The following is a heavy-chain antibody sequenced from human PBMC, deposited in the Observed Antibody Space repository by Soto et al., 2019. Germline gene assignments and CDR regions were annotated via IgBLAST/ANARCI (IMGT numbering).Heavy chain of an antibody. V-gene: IGHV3-48*03. Sequence: GGSLRLSCAASGFTFSSYEMNWVRQAPGKGLEWVSYISSSGSTIYYANSVKGRFTISRDNAKNSLYLQMNSLRAEDTAVYYCASQCSSTSCYGRYFDYWGQGTLVTVSS. D-gene: IGHD2-2*01. CDR2: ISSSGSTI. CDR3: ASQCSSTSCYGRYFDY. J-gene: IGHJ4*02. CDR1: GFTFSSYE.